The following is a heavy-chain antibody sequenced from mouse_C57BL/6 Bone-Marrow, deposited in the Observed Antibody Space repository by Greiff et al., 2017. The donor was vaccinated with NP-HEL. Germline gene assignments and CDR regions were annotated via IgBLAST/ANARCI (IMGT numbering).Heavy chain of an antibody. Sequence: QVQLQQPGAELVKPGASVKMSCKASGYTFTRYWITWVKQRPGQGLEWIGDIYPGSGSTNYNEKFKSKATLTVDTSSSTASMQLSSLTSEDSAVYYCARWLPAYWGQGTLVTVSA. V-gene: IGHV1-55*01. D-gene: IGHD2-2*01. CDR3: ARWLPAY. CDR1: GYTFTRYW. CDR2: IYPGSGST. J-gene: IGHJ3*01.